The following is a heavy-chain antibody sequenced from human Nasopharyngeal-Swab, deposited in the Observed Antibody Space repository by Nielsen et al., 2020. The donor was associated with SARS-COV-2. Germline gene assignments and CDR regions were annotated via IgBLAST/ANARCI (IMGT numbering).Heavy chain of an antibody. CDR2: IYPGDADS. J-gene: IGHJ4*02. Sequence: GESLKISCKGSEYSFSNYWIGWVRQMPGKGLEWMGIIYPGDADSRYTPSFQGQVTITADTSISTAYLQWSSLKASDTAIYHCARGGDYSRTHFDYWGQGTLVTVSS. V-gene: IGHV5-51*01. CDR3: ARGGDYSRTHFDY. CDR1: EYSFSNYW. D-gene: IGHD4-11*01.